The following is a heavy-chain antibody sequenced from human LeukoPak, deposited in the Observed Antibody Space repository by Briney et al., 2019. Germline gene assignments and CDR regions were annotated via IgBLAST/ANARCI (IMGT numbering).Heavy chain of an antibody. CDR2: IYYSGST. CDR1: GGSISSYY. J-gene: IGHJ4*02. V-gene: IGHV4-59*01. D-gene: IGHD3-22*01. Sequence: PSETLSLTCTVSGGSISSYYWSWIRQPPGKGLEWIGYIYYSGSTNYNPSLKSRVTISVDTSKKQFSLKLSSVTAADTAVYYCARGDYYDSSGYLFWGQGTLVTVSS. CDR3: ARGDYYDSSGYLF.